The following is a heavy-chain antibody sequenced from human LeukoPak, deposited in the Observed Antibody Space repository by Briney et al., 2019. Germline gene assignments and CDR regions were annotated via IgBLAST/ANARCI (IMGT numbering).Heavy chain of an antibody. D-gene: IGHD6-19*01. CDR2: ISGDGGST. Sequence: GGSLRLSCAAPGFMFHDYAIHWVRQAPGKGLEWVSLISGDGGSTFYADSVKGRFTISRGNSKNSLYLQMNSLRSDDTALYYCARESESSGWYDYWGQGTLVTVSS. V-gene: IGHV3-43*02. J-gene: IGHJ4*02. CDR3: ARESESSGWYDY. CDR1: GFMFHDYA.